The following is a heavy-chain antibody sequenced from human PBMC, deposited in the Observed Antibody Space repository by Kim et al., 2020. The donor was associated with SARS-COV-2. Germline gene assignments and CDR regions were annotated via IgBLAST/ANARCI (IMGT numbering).Heavy chain of an antibody. D-gene: IGHD6-19*01. CDR3: ARCPDLQAGLVGWFDP. J-gene: IGHJ5*02. V-gene: IGHV5-51*01. Sequence: GESLKISCKGSGYSFTSYWIGWVRQMPGKGLEWMGIIYPGDSDTRYSPSFQGQVTISADKSISTAYLQWSSLKASDTAMYYCARCPDLQAGLVGWFDPWGQGTLVTVSS. CDR2: IYPGDSDT. CDR1: GYSFTSYW.